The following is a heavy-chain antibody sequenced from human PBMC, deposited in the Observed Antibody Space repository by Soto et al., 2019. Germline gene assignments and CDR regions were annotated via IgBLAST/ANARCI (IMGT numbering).Heavy chain of an antibody. J-gene: IGHJ4*02. D-gene: IGHD1-26*01. Sequence: GGSLRLSCAASGFTFDDYTMHWVRQAPGKGLEWVSLISWDGGSTYYADSVKGRFTISRDNSKNSLYLQMNSLRTEDTALYYCAKDATRVGATFFDYWGQGTLVTVSS. CDR2: ISWDGGST. V-gene: IGHV3-43*01. CDR3: AKDATRVGATFFDY. CDR1: GFTFDDYT.